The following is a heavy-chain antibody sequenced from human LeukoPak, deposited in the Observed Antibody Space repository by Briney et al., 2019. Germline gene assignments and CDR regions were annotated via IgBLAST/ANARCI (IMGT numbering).Heavy chain of an antibody. CDR1: GFTFSSYA. V-gene: IGHV3-23*01. J-gene: IGHJ4*02. CDR2: ISGSGGST. D-gene: IGHD2-2*01. CDR3: ILVVSAARFDY. Sequence: GRSLRLSCAASGFTFSSYAMSWVRQAPGKGLEWVSAISGSGGSTYYADSVKGRFTISRDNSKNTLYLQMNSLRAEDTAVYYCILVVSAARFDYWGQGTLVTVSS.